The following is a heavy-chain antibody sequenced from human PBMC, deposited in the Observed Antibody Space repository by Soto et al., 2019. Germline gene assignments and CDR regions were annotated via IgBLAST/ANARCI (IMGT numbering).Heavy chain of an antibody. Sequence: GGSLRLSCAASGFTFSSYAMSWVRQAPGKGLEWVSAISGSGGSTYYADSVKGRFTISRDNSKNKLYLQMNSLRAEDTAVYYCAKPTIAYSSSCFDYWGQGTLVTVSS. CDR1: GFTFSSYA. J-gene: IGHJ4*02. V-gene: IGHV3-23*01. CDR2: ISGSGGST. D-gene: IGHD6-6*01. CDR3: AKPTIAYSSSCFDY.